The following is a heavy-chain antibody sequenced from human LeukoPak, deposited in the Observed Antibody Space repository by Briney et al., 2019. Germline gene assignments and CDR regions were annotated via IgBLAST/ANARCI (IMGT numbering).Heavy chain of an antibody. D-gene: IGHD2-2*03. CDR1: GGSFSGYY. J-gene: IGHJ5*02. V-gene: IGHV4-34*01. CDR3: ARVDLYWFDP. CDR2: INHSGST. Sequence: PSETLSLTCAVYGGSFSGYYWSWIRQPPGKGLEWIGEINHSGSTNYNPSLKSRVTISVDTSKNQFSLKLSSVTAADTAVYYCARVDLYWFDPWGQGTLVTVSS.